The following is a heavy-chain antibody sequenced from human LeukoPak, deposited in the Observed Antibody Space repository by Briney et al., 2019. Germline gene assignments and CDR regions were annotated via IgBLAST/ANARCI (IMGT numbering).Heavy chain of an antibody. J-gene: IGHJ4*02. Sequence: GGSLRLSCAASGFTFSSYAMHWVRQAPGKGLEWVAVISYDGSNKYYADSVKGRFTISRDNSKNTLYLQMNSLRAEDTAVYYCARGSAVGASYYFDYWGQGTLVTVSS. CDR3: ARGSAVGASYYFDY. V-gene: IGHV3-30*04. D-gene: IGHD1-26*01. CDR2: ISYDGSNK. CDR1: GFTFSSYA.